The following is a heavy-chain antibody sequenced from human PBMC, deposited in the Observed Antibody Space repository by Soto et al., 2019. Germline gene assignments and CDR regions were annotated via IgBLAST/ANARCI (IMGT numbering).Heavy chain of an antibody. CDR2: ISGSGGSA. CDR1: GFTFSSYA. CDR3: ARADYYDSSGSNDY. V-gene: IGHV3-23*01. Sequence: GGSLRLSCAASGFTFSSYAMSWVRQAPGKGLEWVSAISGSGGSAYYAGSVKGRFTISRDNSKNTLYLQMNSLRAEDTAVYYCARADYYDSSGSNDYWGQGTLVTVSS. J-gene: IGHJ4*02. D-gene: IGHD3-22*01.